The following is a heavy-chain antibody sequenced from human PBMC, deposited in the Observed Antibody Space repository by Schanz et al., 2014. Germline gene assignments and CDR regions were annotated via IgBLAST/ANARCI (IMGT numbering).Heavy chain of an antibody. CDR1: GFTFSSYA. CDR2: ITYSGGST. J-gene: IGHJ3*01. CDR3: ARGREVVAKIFDV. D-gene: IGHD3-22*01. Sequence: EVKLVESGGGLVQPGGSLRLSCAASGFTFSSYAMSWVRQAPGKGLEWVSITYSGGSTYYADSVKGRFTISRDNSKNTLYLQMNSLRAEDTAVYYCARGREVVAKIFDVWGQGTMVTVSS. V-gene: IGHV3-23*04.